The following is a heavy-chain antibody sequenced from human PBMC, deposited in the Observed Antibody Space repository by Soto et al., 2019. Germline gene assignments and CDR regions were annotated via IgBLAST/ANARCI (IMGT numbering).Heavy chain of an antibody. J-gene: IGHJ6*02. Sequence: VQLVESGGGVVQPGRSLRLSCAASGFTFRDHAMHWVRQAPGKGREWLAIIWNDGSNKFYAGSVQGRFTISRDNSKNTVHLQMNTLSAEDTAVYYCARALFPDVDIYAMDVWGQGTTVTVSS. D-gene: IGHD5-12*01. CDR3: ARALFPDVDIYAMDV. V-gene: IGHV3-33*01. CDR1: GFTFRDHA. CDR2: IWNDGSNK.